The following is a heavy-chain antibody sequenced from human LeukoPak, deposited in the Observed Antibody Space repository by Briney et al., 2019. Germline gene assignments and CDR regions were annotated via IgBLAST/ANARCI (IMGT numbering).Heavy chain of an antibody. CDR2: ISYDGGNK. Sequence: GGSLRLSCAASGFTFSSYAMHWVRQAPGKGLEWVAVISYDGGNKYYADSVKGRFTISRDNSKNTLYLQMNSLRAEDTAVYYCAREIAVAGDIDYWGQGTLVTVSS. CDR3: AREIAVAGDIDY. D-gene: IGHD6-19*01. J-gene: IGHJ4*02. CDR1: GFTFSSYA. V-gene: IGHV3-30*04.